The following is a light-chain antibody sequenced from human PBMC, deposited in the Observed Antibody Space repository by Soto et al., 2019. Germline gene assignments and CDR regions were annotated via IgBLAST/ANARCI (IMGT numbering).Light chain of an antibody. V-gene: IGKV3-20*01. J-gene: IGKJ5*01. Sequence: IVSTQSPGTLSFSPGERATHSCRASGSVSSSYLAWYQQKPGQAPRLFIYGASTRATGIPARFSGSGSGTEFTLTISSLQPEDFATYYCQQAASFPITFGQGTRLEIK. CDR1: GSVSSSY. CDR2: GAS. CDR3: QQAASFPIT.